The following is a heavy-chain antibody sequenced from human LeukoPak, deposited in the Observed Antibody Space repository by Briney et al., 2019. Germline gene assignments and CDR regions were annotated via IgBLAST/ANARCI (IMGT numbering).Heavy chain of an antibody. V-gene: IGHV3-9*01. D-gene: IGHD4-17*01. CDR1: GFTFDDYA. CDR3: AKVHHDYGDYNDAFDI. CDR2: ISWNSGSI. Sequence: GGSLRLSCAASGFTFDDYAMHWVRQAPGKGLEWVSGISWNSGSIGYADSVKGRFTISRDNAKNSLYLQMNSLRAEDTALYYCAKVHHDYGDYNDAFDIWGQGTMVTVSS. J-gene: IGHJ3*02.